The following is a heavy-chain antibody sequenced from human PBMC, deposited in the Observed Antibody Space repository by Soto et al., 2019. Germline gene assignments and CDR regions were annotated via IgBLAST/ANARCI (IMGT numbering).Heavy chain of an antibody. CDR2: IRRIAYGGTT. Sequence: GGSLRLSCSASGFNFTAYTMSWVRLTPGKGLEWVGFIRRIAYGGTTDYAASVKGRFTISRDDSRKIVYLQMSRLKIEDTAVYYCSRSLAIDFDSWGQGTLVTVSS. CDR3: SRSLAIDFDS. J-gene: IGHJ4*02. CDR1: GFNFTAYT. V-gene: IGHV3-49*04.